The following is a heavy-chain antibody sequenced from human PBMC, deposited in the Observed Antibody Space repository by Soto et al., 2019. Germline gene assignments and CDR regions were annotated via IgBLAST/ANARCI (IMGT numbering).Heavy chain of an antibody. Sequence: GSLRLSCSTPGFTFSTYDLPWGRQGPGEGLEWVSYISSSTETTYYADSVKGRFSISRDNAKMSLYLQMNSLRDEDTAVYYCARYTSLFTLYIPRTYYYVMDVWGQGTTVTVSS. J-gene: IGHJ6*02. V-gene: IGHV3-48*02. D-gene: IGHD5-18*01. CDR1: GFTFSTYD. CDR2: ISSSTETT. CDR3: ARYTSLFTLYIPRTYYYVMDV.